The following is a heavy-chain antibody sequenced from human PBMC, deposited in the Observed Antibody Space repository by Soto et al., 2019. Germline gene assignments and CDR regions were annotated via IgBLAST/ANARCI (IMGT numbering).Heavy chain of an antibody. D-gene: IGHD7-27*01. Sequence: QVQLVQSGAEVKKPVSSVKVSCKASGGTFSSYAISWVRQAPGQGREWMGGIIPIFGTANYAQKFQGRVTITADESTSTAYMELSSLRSEDTAVYYCASSLFLPGEVRFEYSYYYYGMDVWGQGTTVTVSS. CDR2: IIPIFGTA. J-gene: IGHJ6*02. CDR3: ASSLFLPGEVRFEYSYYYYGMDV. V-gene: IGHV1-69*01. CDR1: GGTFSSYA.